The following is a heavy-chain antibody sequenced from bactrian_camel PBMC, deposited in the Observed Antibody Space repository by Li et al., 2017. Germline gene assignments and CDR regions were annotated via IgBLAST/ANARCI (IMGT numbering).Heavy chain of an antibody. J-gene: IGHJ4*01. CDR1: APSYCTYA. D-gene: IGHD4*01. V-gene: IGHV3S53*01. CDR3: AVDRCGVATGWLDPRRYNY. Sequence: VQLVESGGRSVEAGGSVELSCSVSAPSYCTYAMMWYRQPPGKSREFISKTDDDGRIAYADSVKGRFAVSQDSAGNTVTVYLQMNDLKLGDTGIYYCAVDRCGVATGWLDPRRYNYWGQGTQVTVS. CDR2: TDDDGRI.